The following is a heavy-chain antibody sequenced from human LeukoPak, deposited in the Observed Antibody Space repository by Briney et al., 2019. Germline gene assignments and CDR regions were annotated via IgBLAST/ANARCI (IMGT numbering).Heavy chain of an antibody. V-gene: IGHV1-2*02. Sequence: ASVKVSCKASGYTFTGYYMHWLRQAPGQGLEWMGWINPNSGGTNYAQNFQGRVTMTRDTSFSTAYMELSRLRSDDMAVYYCARDHGYSSDSVSPVDFWGQGTLVTVSS. J-gene: IGHJ4*02. D-gene: IGHD2-15*01. CDR2: INPNSGGT. CDR1: GYTFTGYY. CDR3: ARDHGYSSDSVSPVDF.